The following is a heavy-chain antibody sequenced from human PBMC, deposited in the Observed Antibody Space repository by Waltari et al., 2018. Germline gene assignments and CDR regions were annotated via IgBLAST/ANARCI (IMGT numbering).Heavy chain of an antibody. J-gene: IGHJ6*02. CDR2: IKVDGIET. D-gene: IGHD3-10*02. Sequence: EEQLVESGGDLVQPGGSLRLSCAASGFSFSNYWMTWVRHAPGKGQGWEANIKVDGIETHYGMSMNGRITISRVNSKNSLYLQMNSLRVDDTAVYYCARGRMLTGMDVWGQETTVTVSS. CDR3: ARGRMLTGMDV. V-gene: IGHV3-7*01. CDR1: GFSFSNYW.